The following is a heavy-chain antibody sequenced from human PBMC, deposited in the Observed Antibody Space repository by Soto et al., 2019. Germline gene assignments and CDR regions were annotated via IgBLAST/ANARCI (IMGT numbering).Heavy chain of an antibody. Sequence: GGSLRLSCAASGFTFSSYAMSWVRQAPGKGLEWVSAISGSGGSTYYADSVKGRFTISRDNSKNTLYLQMNSLRAEDTAVYYCAKVLGDYYYYYYMDVWGKGTTVTVSS. J-gene: IGHJ6*03. CDR3: AKVLGDYYYYYYMDV. CDR1: GFTFSSYA. V-gene: IGHV3-23*01. D-gene: IGHD4-17*01. CDR2: ISGSGGST.